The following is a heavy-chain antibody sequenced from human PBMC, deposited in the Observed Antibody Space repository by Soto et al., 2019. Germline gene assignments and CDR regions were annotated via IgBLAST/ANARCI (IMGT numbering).Heavy chain of an antibody. CDR2: ISYDGSNK. CDR3: AKESHSSSWYSDWFDP. CDR1: GFTFRSYG. Sequence: QVQLVESGGGVVQPGRSLRLSCAASGFTFRSYGMHWVRQAPGKGLEWVAVISYDGSNKYYADSVKGRFTISRDNSKNTLYLQMNSLRAEDTAVYYCAKESHSSSWYSDWFDPWGQGTLVTVSS. D-gene: IGHD6-13*01. V-gene: IGHV3-30*18. J-gene: IGHJ5*02.